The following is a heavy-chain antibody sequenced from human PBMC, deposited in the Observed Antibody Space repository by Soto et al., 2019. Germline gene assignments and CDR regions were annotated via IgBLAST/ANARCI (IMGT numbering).Heavy chain of an antibody. Sequence: GGSLRLSCAASGLIFSDVWMTWVRQAPGKGLEWVGRIKTKPDDGTIDYAASVRGRSTISRDDSKNTLYLQMTSLTPDDTGVYYCTTSNLGVDFWGPGTLVTVSS. V-gene: IGHV3-15*01. CDR3: TTSNLGVDF. CDR2: IKTKPDDGTI. CDR1: GLIFSDVW. D-gene: IGHD1-1*01. J-gene: IGHJ4*02.